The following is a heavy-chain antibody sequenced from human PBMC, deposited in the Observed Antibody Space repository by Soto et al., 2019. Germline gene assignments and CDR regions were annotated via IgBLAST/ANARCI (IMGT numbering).Heavy chain of an antibody. J-gene: IGHJ6*02. Sequence: PGGSLRLSCAASGFTFSSYWMNWVRQAPGKGLEWVAKIKQDGSEKYYVDSVKGRFTVSRDNAKNSLYLQMNSLRAEDTAVYYCASDSGLWDYYCYDGMDVWGQGTTVTVSS. CDR2: IKQDGSEK. CDR1: GFTFSSYW. D-gene: IGHD3-10*01. V-gene: IGHV3-7*03. CDR3: ASDSGLWDYYCYDGMDV.